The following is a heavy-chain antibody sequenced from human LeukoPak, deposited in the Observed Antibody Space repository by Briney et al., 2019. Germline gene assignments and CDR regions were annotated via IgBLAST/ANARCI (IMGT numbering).Heavy chain of an antibody. J-gene: IGHJ4*02. CDR2: IYYSGST. CDR3: ARDGRYCSGGSCYSMNY. V-gene: IGHV4-39*07. D-gene: IGHD2-15*01. CDR1: GGSINNYY. Sequence: SETLSLTCIVSGGSINNYYWGWIRQPPGKGLEWIGSIYYSGSTYYNPSLKSRVTISVDTSKNQFSLKLSSVTAADTAVYYCARDGRYCSGGSCYSMNYWGQGTLVTVSS.